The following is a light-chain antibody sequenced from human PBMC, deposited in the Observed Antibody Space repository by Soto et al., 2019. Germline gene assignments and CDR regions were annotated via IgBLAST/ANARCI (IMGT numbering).Light chain of an antibody. CDR3: QHYNSYSEA. V-gene: IGKV1-5*03. CDR2: KAS. CDR1: QSISTW. Sequence: DIQMTQSTSSLSASVGDRVTITCRASQSISTWLAWYQQKPGKAPKLLIYKASTLKSGVPSRFSGSGSGTEFTLTISSLQPDDFATYYCQHYNSYSEAFRQGTKVDIK. J-gene: IGKJ1*01.